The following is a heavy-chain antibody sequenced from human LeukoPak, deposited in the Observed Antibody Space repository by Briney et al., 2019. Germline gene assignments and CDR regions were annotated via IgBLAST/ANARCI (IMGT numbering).Heavy chain of an antibody. J-gene: IGHJ4*02. CDR1: GYTFTGYY. V-gene: IGHV1-2*02. Sequence: ASVKVSCKASGYTFTGYYMHWVRQAPGQGLEWMGWINPNSGGTNYAQKFQGRVTMTRDTSISTAYMELSRLRSDDTAVYYCARPRGNYYARESYFDYWGQGTLVTVSS. CDR2: INPNSGGT. CDR3: ARPRGNYYARESYFDY. D-gene: IGHD1-26*01.